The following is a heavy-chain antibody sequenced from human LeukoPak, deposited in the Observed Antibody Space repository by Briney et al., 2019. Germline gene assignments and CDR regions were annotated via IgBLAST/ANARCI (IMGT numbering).Heavy chain of an antibody. CDR1: GGSFSDFF. V-gene: IGHV4-34*01. Sequence: LPETLSLTCAVYGGSFSDFFWGWIRQPPGKGLEWIGEINHSGGTNYNPSLMSRVTISVDTSKSQISLKMSSVTAADTAAYYCASRYCSSTSCLLDAFDIWAQGTMVSVSS. D-gene: IGHD2-2*01. CDR2: INHSGGT. J-gene: IGHJ3*02. CDR3: ASRYCSSTSCLLDAFDI.